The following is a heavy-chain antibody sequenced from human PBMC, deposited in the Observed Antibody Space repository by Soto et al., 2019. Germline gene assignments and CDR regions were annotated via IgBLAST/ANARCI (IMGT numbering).Heavy chain of an antibody. V-gene: IGHV3-15*01. D-gene: IGHD3-10*01. CDR1: GFTFSNAW. CDR3: TTGPSGSYYTH. J-gene: IGHJ4*02. Sequence: GGSLRLSCAASGFTFSNAWMSWVRQAPGKGLEWVGRIKSKTDGGTTDYAAPVKGRFTISRDDSKNTVYLQMNSLKTEDTAVYYCTTGPSGSYYTHWGQGTLVTVSS. CDR2: IKSKTDGGTT.